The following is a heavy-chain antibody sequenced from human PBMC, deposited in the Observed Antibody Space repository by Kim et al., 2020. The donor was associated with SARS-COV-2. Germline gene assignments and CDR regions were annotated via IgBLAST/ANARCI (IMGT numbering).Heavy chain of an antibody. Sequence: GGSLRLSCAASRFTFSNYGMHWVRQAPGKGLEWVAFISYDGSNKYYVDSVKGRFSISRDKSKNTLYLQMNSLRVEDTAVYYCAKGERNYYGSGSYFNGFDYWGHGTLCTVSS. J-gene: IGHJ4*01. CDR2: ISYDGSNK. CDR1: RFTFSNYG. V-gene: IGHV3-30*18. D-gene: IGHD3-10*01. CDR3: AKGERNYYGSGSYFNGFDY.